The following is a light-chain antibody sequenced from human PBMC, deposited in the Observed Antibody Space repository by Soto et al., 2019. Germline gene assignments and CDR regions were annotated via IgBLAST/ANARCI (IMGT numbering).Light chain of an antibody. Sequence: DIRMTQSPSSLSASVGARVTITCRASQSISSYLNWYQQKPGKAPKLLIYAASSLQSGVPSRFSGSGSGTDFTLTISSLQPEDFATYYCQQSYSTPPTFGQGTNVDI. V-gene: IGKV1-39*01. CDR3: QQSYSTPPT. CDR1: QSISSY. J-gene: IGKJ1*01. CDR2: AAS.